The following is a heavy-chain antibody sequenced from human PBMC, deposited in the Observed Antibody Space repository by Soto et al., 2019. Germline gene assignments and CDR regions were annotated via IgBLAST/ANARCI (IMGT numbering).Heavy chain of an antibody. V-gene: IGHV3-30*18. CDR1: GFTFSSYG. J-gene: IGHJ4*02. D-gene: IGHD3-3*01. CDR3: AKDLDFTIFGVVESAFDY. Sequence: GGSLRLSCAASGFTFSSYGMHWVRQAPGKGLEWVAVISYDGSNKYYADSVKGRFTISRDNSKNTLYLQMNSLRAEDTAVYYCAKDLDFTIFGVVESAFDYWGQGTLVTVSS. CDR2: ISYDGSNK.